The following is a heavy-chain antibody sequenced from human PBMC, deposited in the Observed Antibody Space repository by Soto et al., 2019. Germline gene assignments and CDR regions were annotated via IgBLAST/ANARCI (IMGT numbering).Heavy chain of an antibody. CDR2: IYSGGST. V-gene: IGHV3-53*02. Sequence: EVQVVETGGGVIQPGGSLRLSCAVSGFSVSSNYMSWVRQPPGKGPEWVSDIYSGGSTYYADSVKGPFTISRDNSKNTLYLQMNSLGAEDTAVYYCARERDGHNPNWFDLWGQGTLVTVSS. D-gene: IGHD2-8*01. CDR1: GFSVSSNY. J-gene: IGHJ5*02. CDR3: ARERDGHNPNWFDL.